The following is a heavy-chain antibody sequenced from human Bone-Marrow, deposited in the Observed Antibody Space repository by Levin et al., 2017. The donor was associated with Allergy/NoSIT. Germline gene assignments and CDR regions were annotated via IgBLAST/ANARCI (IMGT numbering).Heavy chain of an antibody. D-gene: IGHD3-10*01. CDR1: GYTFTGYY. CDR2: INPNSGGT. CDR3: AREVSVYYGPGTYYNVPDRPYFDY. J-gene: IGHJ4*02. Sequence: ASVKVSCKASGYTFTGYYIHWVRQAPGQGLEWMGRINPNSGGTNYAQKFQGRVTMTRDTSISTAYMELSRLRSADTAVYYCAREVSVYYGPGTYYNVPDRPYFDYWGQGTLVTVSS. V-gene: IGHV1-2*06.